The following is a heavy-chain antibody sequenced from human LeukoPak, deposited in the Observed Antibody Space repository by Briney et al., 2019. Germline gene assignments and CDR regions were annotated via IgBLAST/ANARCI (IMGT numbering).Heavy chain of an antibody. J-gene: IGHJ4*02. CDR3: AREHSSGWYSKRFDY. D-gene: IGHD6-19*01. Sequence: GGSLKLSCAASGFTFSSYGMHWVRQAPGKGLEWVAVIWYDGSNKYYADSVKGRFTISRDNSKNTLYLQMNSLRAEDTAVYYCAREHSSGWYSKRFDYWGQGTLVTVSS. CDR1: GFTFSSYG. CDR2: IWYDGSNK. V-gene: IGHV3-33*01.